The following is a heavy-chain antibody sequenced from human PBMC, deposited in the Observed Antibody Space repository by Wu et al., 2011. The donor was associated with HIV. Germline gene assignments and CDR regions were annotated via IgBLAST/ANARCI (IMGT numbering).Heavy chain of an antibody. CDR3: ARDLLWGEDF. D-gene: IGHD3-10*01. Sequence: QVQLVQSGPEVKKPGSSVRVSCKASGGTFSSYAFSWVRQAPGQGLEWMGGIIPISGTADYAQKFQGRITITADESTRTTYMHLSSLRSEDTAVYFCARDLLWGEDFXGQGTLLTVSS. J-gene: IGHJ4*02. CDR1: GGTFSSYA. V-gene: IGHV1-69*01. CDR2: IIPISGTA.